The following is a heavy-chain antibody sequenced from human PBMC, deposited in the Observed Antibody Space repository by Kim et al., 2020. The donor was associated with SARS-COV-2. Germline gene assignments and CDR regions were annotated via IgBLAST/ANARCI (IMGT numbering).Heavy chain of an antibody. CDR1: GGSVRSGSYY. V-gene: IGHV4-61*01. Sequence: SETLSLTCTVSGGSVRSGSYYWSWIRQPPGKGLEWIANIYYIGNTNYNPSLKSRVTISLDTSNNQSSLKLSSVTAADTAVYYCARVTTHYYGMDVWGQGT. J-gene: IGHJ6*02. CDR2: IYYIGNT. CDR3: ARVTTHYYGMDV. D-gene: IGHD4-17*01.